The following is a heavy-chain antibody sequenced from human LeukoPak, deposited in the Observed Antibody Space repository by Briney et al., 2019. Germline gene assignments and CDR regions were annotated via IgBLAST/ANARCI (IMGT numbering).Heavy chain of an antibody. CDR3: ERVAGGDSLWAFDI. CDR1: GYTFTSYG. Sequence: GSSVKVSCKASGYTFTSYGLSWVRQAPGQGLEWMGRISAYNANTNYAQKLQGRVTMTTDTSTSTAYMELRSLRSDDTAVYYCERVAGGDSLWAFDIWGQGTMVTVSS. V-gene: IGHV1-18*01. D-gene: IGHD2-21*01. CDR2: ISAYNANT. J-gene: IGHJ3*02.